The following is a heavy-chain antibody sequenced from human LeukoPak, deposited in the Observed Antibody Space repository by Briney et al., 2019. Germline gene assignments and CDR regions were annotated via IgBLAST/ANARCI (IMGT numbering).Heavy chain of an antibody. CDR1: GFRVSNYY. CDR2: IRGSGDT. J-gene: IGHJ5*02. V-gene: IGHV3-66*03. CDR3: ARDRAATQDWVEFDP. D-gene: IGHD2-15*01. Sequence: GGPLRLSCAVSGFRVSNYYMIWLRQAPGKGLEWVSLIRGSGDTFYADSVKGRFTISRDDSKNTVYLRMNSLRVEDTAVYFCARDRAATQDWVEFDPWGQGTLVTVSS.